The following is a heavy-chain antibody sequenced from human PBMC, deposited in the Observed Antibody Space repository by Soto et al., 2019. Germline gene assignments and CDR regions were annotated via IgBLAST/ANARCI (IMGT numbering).Heavy chain of an antibody. D-gene: IGHD3-3*01. CDR1: GFTFSTYA. CDR3: AKGSTIFGVADFDY. V-gene: IGHV3-23*01. CDR2: ISGSGGNT. J-gene: IGHJ4*02. Sequence: GGSLRLSCAISGFTFSTYAMSWVRQAPGKGLEWVSGISGSGGNTYYADSVKGRFTISRDNSKNMLYVQMNSLRAEDTGVYYCAKGSTIFGVADFDYWGQGTLVTVSS.